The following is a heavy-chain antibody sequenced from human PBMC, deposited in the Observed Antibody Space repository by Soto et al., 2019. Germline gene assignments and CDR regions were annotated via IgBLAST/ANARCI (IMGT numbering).Heavy chain of an antibody. J-gene: IGHJ4*02. D-gene: IGHD3-10*01. Sequence: GGSLRLSCAASGFTFSSYSMNWVRQAPGKGLEWVSSISSSSSYIYYADSVKGRFTISRDNAKNSLYLQMNSLRAEDTAVYYCARPYGSGSYETYFDYWGQGTLVTVSS. CDR2: ISSSSSYI. CDR3: ARPYGSGSYETYFDY. CDR1: GFTFSSYS. V-gene: IGHV3-21*01.